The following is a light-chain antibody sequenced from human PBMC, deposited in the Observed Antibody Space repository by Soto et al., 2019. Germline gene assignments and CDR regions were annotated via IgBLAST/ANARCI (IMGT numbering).Light chain of an antibody. V-gene: IGKV1-8*01. CDR2: NAS. Sequence: AIQMTQSPSSLSASTGDSVTITCRASQSIGSSLAWYQQKPGKGPTLLIYNASILERGVPSRFRGSGSGTEFTLTISILQSEDFATYYCQQYYSYPRTFGQGTKVDIK. CDR3: QQYYSYPRT. J-gene: IGKJ2*01. CDR1: QSIGSS.